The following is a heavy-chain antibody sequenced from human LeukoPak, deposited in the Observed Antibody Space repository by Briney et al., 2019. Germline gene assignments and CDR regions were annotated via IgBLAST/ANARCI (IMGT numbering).Heavy chain of an antibody. Sequence: GGSLRLSCAASGFTFNIYGMTWVRQSPGKGLEWVSGIGGGGGSTYYADSVKGRFIISRDNSKNTLYLQMNSLRVEGTAVYYCAKGSGYSAYDHVDYWGQGTLVTVSS. CDR3: AKGSGYSAYDHVDY. CDR2: IGGGGGST. D-gene: IGHD5-12*01. V-gene: IGHV3-23*01. J-gene: IGHJ4*02. CDR1: GFTFNIYG.